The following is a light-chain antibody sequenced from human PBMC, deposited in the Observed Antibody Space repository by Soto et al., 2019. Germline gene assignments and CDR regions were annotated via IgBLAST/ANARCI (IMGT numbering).Light chain of an antibody. CDR3: QHYDGFPWT. J-gene: IGKJ1*01. Sequence: DIQMTQSPSTLSASIGDRVTITCRASQNIGNWLAWYQQKPGKAPKLLIYKASSLEGGVPSRFSGSASGTEFTLTINSLQPDDFATYYCQHYDGFPWTFGQGTKVEIK. CDR2: KAS. V-gene: IGKV1-5*03. CDR1: QNIGNW.